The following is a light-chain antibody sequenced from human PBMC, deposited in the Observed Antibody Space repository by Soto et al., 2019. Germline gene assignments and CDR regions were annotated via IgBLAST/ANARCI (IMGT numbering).Light chain of an antibody. CDR1: QSVSIY. J-gene: IGKJ4*01. CDR3: QQYKDWPLT. V-gene: IGKV3-15*01. Sequence: EIEMTQSPVTLSVSPGETATPSCRASQSVSIYLAWYQQKPGQAPRLLVYDASTRATGIPARFSGSGSGTEFTLTISSLQSEDFGTFYCQQYKDWPLTCGGGTRVEI. CDR2: DAS.